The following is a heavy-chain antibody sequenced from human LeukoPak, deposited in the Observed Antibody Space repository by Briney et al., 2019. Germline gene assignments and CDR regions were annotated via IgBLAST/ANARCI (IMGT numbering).Heavy chain of an antibody. J-gene: IGHJ4*02. Sequence: GESPKISRKGSGYTFTHFCNALVRQVPGKGVEWMGIVFRGDSDTRYSPPFQGKVTISADRSINTDYLQWSSLKASDTDMYYCARSDVNSGGVFDFWGQGVLVTVST. CDR3: ARSDVNSGGVFDF. CDR2: VFRGDSDT. CDR1: GYTFTHFC. V-gene: IGHV5-51*01. D-gene: IGHD3-16*01.